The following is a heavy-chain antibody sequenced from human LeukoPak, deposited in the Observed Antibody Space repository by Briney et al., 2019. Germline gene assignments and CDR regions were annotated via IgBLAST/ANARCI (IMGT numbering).Heavy chain of an antibody. CDR3: AGGYSGSYLDP. D-gene: IGHD1-26*01. J-gene: IGHJ5*02. V-gene: IGHV4-34*01. CDR1: GGSFSGYY. Sequence: SETLSLTCAVYGGSFSGYYWSWIRQPPGKGLEWIGEINHSGSTNYNASLKSRVTISVDTSKNQFSLKLNSVTAADTAVYYCAGGYSGSYLDPWGQGILVTVSS. CDR2: INHSGST.